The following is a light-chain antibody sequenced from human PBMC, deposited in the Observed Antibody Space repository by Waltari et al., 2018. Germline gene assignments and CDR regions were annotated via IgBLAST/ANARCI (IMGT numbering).Light chain of an antibody. J-gene: IGKJ1*01. CDR3: QQTYRAPPWT. CDR1: QSISSY. V-gene: IGKV1-39*01. CDR2: GAS. Sequence: DIQMTQSPSSLSASVGDRVTITCRASQSISSYLNWYQQKPGKAPKLLIVGASNLQSGAPSRFSGTGSGTDFTLTISSLQPEDFATYYCQQTYRAPPWTFGQGTKVEIK.